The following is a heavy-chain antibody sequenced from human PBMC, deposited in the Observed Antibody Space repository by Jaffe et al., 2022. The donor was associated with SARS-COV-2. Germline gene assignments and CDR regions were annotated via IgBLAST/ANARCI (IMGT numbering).Heavy chain of an antibody. CDR1: GFTFSTYV. Sequence: EVHLLESGGGLVQPGGSLRLSCAASGFTFSTYVMSWVRQAPGKGLEWVSDINVSGGSTYYAVSVRGRFTISRDSSKNTLYLQMDSLRVEDTAVYYCAKRGTGAGFDIWGQGTMVIVSS. CDR2: INVSGGST. CDR3: AKRGTGAGFDI. D-gene: IGHD1-1*01. V-gene: IGHV3-23*01. J-gene: IGHJ3*02.